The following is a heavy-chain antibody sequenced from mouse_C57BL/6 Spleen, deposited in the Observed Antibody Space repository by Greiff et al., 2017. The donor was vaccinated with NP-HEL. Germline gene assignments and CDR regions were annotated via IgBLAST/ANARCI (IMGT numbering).Heavy chain of an antibody. V-gene: IGHV1-26*01. Sequence: EVQLQQSGPELVKPGASVKISCKASGYTFTDYYMNWVKQSHGKSLEWIGDINPNNGGTSYNQKFKGKATLTVDKSSSTAYMELRSLTSEDSAVYYCSRISTMITTSAMDYWGQGTSVTVSS. CDR2: INPNNGGT. D-gene: IGHD2-4*01. CDR3: SRISTMITTSAMDY. J-gene: IGHJ4*01. CDR1: GYTFTDYY.